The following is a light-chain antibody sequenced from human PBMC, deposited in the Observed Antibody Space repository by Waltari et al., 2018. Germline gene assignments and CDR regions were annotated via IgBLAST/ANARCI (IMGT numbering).Light chain of an antibody. CDR1: RGYTYYA. J-gene: IGLJ2*01. Sequence: QVVLTQSPFASASLAASVKLTCTLIRGYTYYAIPWHQKRPGKGPRYLMRLNADGSHTMGDGLPHRFSGSSSGADRYLTISSLQSEDEADYYCQTWDSGIWVFGGGTKLTVL. V-gene: IGLV4-69*01. CDR3: QTWDSGIWV. CDR2: LNADGSH.